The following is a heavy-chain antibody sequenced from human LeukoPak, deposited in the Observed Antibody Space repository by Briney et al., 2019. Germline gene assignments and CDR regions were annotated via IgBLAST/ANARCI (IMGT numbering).Heavy chain of an antibody. CDR2: INPSGGST. D-gene: IGHD3-3*01. V-gene: IGHV1-46*01. CDR3: ARDLPGSTIFRVVIALGGYYGMDV. J-gene: IGHJ6*02. CDR1: GYTFTSYY. Sequence: ASVKVSCKASGYTFTSYYMHWVRQAPGQGLEWMGIINPSGGSTSYAQKFQGRVTMTRDTSTSTVYMELRRLRSADTAVYYCARDLPGSTIFRVVIALGGYYGMDVWGQGTPVTVSS.